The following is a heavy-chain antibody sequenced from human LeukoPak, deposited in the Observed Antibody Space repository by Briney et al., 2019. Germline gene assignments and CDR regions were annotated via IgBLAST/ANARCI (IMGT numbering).Heavy chain of an antibody. CDR2: IWYDGSNK. CDR3: ARDQENYYGSGSYYSYYYYGMDV. D-gene: IGHD3-10*01. CDR1: GFTFSSYG. V-gene: IGHV3-33*01. Sequence: GRSLRLSCAASGFTFSSYGMHWVRQAPGKGLEWVAVIWYDGSNKYYADSVKGRFTISRDNSKNTLYLQMNSQRAEDTAVYYCARDQENYYGSGSYYSYYYYGMDVRGQGTTVTVSS. J-gene: IGHJ6*02.